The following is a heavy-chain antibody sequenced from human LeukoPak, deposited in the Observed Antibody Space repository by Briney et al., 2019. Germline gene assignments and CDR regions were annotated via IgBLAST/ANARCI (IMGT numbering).Heavy chain of an antibody. V-gene: IGHV4-59*01. Sequence: PSETLSLTCTVSGGSISSYYWSWIRQPPGKGLEWIGYIYYSGSTNYNPSLKSRVTISVDMSKNQFSLKLSSVTAADTAVYYCARAAGGYYYYYMDVWGKGTTVTVSS. D-gene: IGHD3-16*01. CDR1: GGSISSYY. J-gene: IGHJ6*03. CDR3: ARAAGGYYYYYMDV. CDR2: IYYSGST.